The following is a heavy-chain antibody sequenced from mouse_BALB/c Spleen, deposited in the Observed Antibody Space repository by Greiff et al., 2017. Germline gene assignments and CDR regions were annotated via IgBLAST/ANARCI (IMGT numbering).Heavy chain of an antibody. D-gene: IGHD3-1*01. Sequence: EVQLQQSGPELEKPGASVKISCKASGYSFTGYNMNWVKQSNGKSLEWIGNIDPYYGGTSYNHKFKGKATLTVDISSSTAYMQLKRLTSEDSEVYYCARAGNYSAMDYWGQGTSVTVSS. J-gene: IGHJ4*01. CDR3: ARAGNYSAMDY. V-gene: IGHV1-39*01. CDR1: GYSFTGYN. CDR2: IDPYYGGT.